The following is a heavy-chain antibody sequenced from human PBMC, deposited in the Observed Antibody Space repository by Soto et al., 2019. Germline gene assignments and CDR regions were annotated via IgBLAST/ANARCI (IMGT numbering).Heavy chain of an antibody. D-gene: IGHD2-15*01. V-gene: IGHV5-51*01. CDR2: IYPGDSDT. J-gene: IGHJ6*02. Sequence: GESLKISCKGSGYSFTSYWIGWVRQMPGKGLEWMGIIYPGDSDTRYSPSFQGQVTISADKSISTAYLQWSSLKASDTAMYYCARHLVVVVAASKFYYGMDVWGQGTTVTVSS. CDR1: GYSFTSYW. CDR3: ARHLVVVVAASKFYYGMDV.